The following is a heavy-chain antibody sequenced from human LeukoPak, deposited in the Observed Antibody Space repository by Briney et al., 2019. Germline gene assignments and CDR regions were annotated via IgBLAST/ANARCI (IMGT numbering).Heavy chain of an antibody. Sequence: GSLRLSCAASGFTFSSYGMHWVRQAPGKGLEWVAFIRYDGSNKYYADSVKGRFTISRDNSKNTAYLQMNSLRAEDTAVYYCARGQEYNSGWSFDYWGQGTLVTVSS. D-gene: IGHD6-19*01. CDR1: GFTFSSYG. V-gene: IGHV3-30*02. CDR2: IRYDGSNK. J-gene: IGHJ4*02. CDR3: ARGQEYNSGWSFDY.